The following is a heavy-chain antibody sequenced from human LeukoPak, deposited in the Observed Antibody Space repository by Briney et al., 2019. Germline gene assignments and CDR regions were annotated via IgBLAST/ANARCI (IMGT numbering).Heavy chain of an antibody. Sequence: WETLSLTRSLSGGSLRSDRHNWAWVRQSACKGLHYFGSVDETGRPSSKPPVTRPLSISVDTSNKHFSLNLTSVTAADTAVYYCARDLGGYPFFMDVWGKGITVTVSS. D-gene: IGHD2-15*01. J-gene: IGHJ6*03. V-gene: IGHV4-39*07. CDR2: VDETGRP. CDR3: ARDLGGYPFFMDV. CDR1: GGSLRSDRHN.